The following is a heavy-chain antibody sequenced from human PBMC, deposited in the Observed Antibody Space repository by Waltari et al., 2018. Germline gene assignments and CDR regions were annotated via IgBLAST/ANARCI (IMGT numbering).Heavy chain of an antibody. CDR2: INPKSGKT. CDR3: ARGAAFSGAFDI. V-gene: IGHV1-8*03. Sequence: QVQLVQSGAEVKKPGASVKVSCKASGYTFTSYDINWVRQATGQGLEWMGGINPKSGKTGYAQKFQGRVTITRNTSISTAYMELSSLRSEDTAVYYCARGAAFSGAFDIWGQGTMVTVSS. CDR1: GYTFTSYD. D-gene: IGHD3-3*02. J-gene: IGHJ3*02.